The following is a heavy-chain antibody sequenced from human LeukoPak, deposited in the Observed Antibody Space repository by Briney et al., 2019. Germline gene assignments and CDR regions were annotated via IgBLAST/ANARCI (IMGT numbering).Heavy chain of an antibody. Sequence: SETLSLTCTVSGGPISSSSYYWGWIRQPPGKGLEWIGSIYYSGSTYYNPSLKSRVTISVDTSKNQFSLKLSSVTAADTAVYYCARHFRGIAVAGIWGYFDYWGQGTLVTVSS. CDR2: IYYSGST. J-gene: IGHJ4*02. CDR3: ARHFRGIAVAGIWGYFDY. CDR1: GGPISSSSYY. D-gene: IGHD6-19*01. V-gene: IGHV4-39*01.